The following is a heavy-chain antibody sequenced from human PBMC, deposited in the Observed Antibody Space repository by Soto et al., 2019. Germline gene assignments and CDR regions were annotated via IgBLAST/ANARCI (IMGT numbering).Heavy chain of an antibody. V-gene: IGHV4-59*02. CDR1: GDSVSPYY. J-gene: IGHJ6*03. CDR2: ISYTGAT. Sequence: QVQLHESGPLLVKPSESLSLTCTVSGDSVSPYYWSWIRQPPGKGPEWVGFISYTGATDYNPSHKSRVAISVDTSNNQFSLKLSSVTAADTAVYYCARAIIVVPPPGDYYYYMDVWGKGTTVTVSS. CDR3: ARAIIVVPPPGDYYYYMDV. D-gene: IGHD2-2*01.